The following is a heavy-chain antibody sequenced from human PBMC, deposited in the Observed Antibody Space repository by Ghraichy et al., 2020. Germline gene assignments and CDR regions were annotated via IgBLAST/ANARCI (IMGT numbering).Heavy chain of an antibody. V-gene: IGHV4-38-2*01. CDR1: GYSISSGYY. CDR3: ARVVHTPAGLVDY. D-gene: IGHD6-25*01. J-gene: IGHJ4*02. CDR2: IYHSGST. Sequence: SETLSLTCAVSGYSISSGYYWGWIRQPPGKGLEWIGSIYHSGSTYYNPSLKSRVTISVDTSKNQFSLKLSSVTAADTAVYYCARVVHTPAGLVDYWGQGTLVTVSS.